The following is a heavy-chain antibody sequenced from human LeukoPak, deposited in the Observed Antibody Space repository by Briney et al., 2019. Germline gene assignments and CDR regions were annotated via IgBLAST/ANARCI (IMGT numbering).Heavy chain of an antibody. CDR2: VNPSGGDT. CDR3: ARDSYDGTYFLDY. V-gene: IGHV1-46*01. J-gene: IGHJ4*02. CDR1: GYTFTNYY. D-gene: IGHD1-1*01. Sequence: ASVKVSCKASGYTFTNYYIHWVRQAPGQGLEWMGIVNPSGGDTNFAQKFQGRGTMTMVTATDTVYLDLGSLRSEDTAIYYCARDSYDGTYFLDYWGQGTLVTVSS.